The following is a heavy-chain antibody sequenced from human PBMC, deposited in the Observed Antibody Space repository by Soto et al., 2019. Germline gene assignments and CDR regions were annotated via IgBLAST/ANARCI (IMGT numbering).Heavy chain of an antibody. D-gene: IGHD3-9*01. CDR1: GFTFSSYW. CDR3: ARERFGILTGSVSFDP. CDR2: IKQDGSEK. V-gene: IGHV3-7*01. Sequence: EVQLVESGGGLVQPGGSLRLSCAASGFTFSSYWMSWVRQAPGKGLEWVANIKQDGSEKYYVDSVKGRFTISRDNAKNSLYLQMNSLRAEDTAVYYCARERFGILTGSVSFDPWGQGTLVTVSS. J-gene: IGHJ5*02.